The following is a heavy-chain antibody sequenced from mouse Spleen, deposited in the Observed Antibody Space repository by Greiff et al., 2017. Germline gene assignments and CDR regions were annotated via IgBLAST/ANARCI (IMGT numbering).Heavy chain of an antibody. V-gene: IGHV1-18*01. J-gene: IGHJ2*01. Sequence: EVQLQQSGPELVKPGASVKIPCKASGFTFTDYYMDWVKQSHGKSLEWIGDINPNNGGTIYNQKFEGKATLTVDKSSSTAYMELRSLTSEDNAVYYSRTYYGRSNDYWGQGTTLTVSS. D-gene: IGHD1-1*01. CDR3: RTYYGRSNDY. CDR1: GFTFTDYY. CDR2: INPNNGGT.